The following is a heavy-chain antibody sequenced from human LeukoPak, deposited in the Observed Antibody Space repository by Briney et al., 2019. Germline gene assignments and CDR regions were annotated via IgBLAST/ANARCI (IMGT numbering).Heavy chain of an antibody. J-gene: IGHJ4*02. CDR1: GGTFSSYA. CDR2: IIPTFGTA. Sequence: SVKVSCKASGGTFSSYAISWVRQAPGQGLEWMGRIIPTFGTANYAQKFQGRFTITTDESTSTAYMELSSLRSEDTAVYYCAREYYYDSSGYAFNSFDYWGQGTLVTVSS. D-gene: IGHD3-22*01. V-gene: IGHV1-69*05. CDR3: AREYYYDSSGYAFNSFDY.